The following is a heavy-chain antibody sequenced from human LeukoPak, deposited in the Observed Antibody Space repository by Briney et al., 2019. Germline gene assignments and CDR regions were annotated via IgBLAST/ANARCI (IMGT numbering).Heavy chain of an antibody. V-gene: IGHV4-39*07. D-gene: IGHD6-19*01. CDR3: ARELVSSGCLDY. CDR1: GGSISSSSYY. Sequence: PSETLSLTFTVSGGSISSSSYYWGWIRQPPGKGLEWIGSIYYSGSTYYNPSLKSRVTISVDTSKNQFSLKLSSVTAADTAVYYCARELVSSGCLDYWGQGTLVTVSS. J-gene: IGHJ4*02. CDR2: IYYSGST.